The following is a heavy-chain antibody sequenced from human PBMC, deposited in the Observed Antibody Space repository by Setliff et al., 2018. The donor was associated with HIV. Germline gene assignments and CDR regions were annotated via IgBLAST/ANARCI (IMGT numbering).Heavy chain of an antibody. V-gene: IGHV4-59*12. Sequence: PSETLSLTCTVSGGSISSYYWSWIRQPPGKGLEWIGYIYYSGTTNYNPSLSSRVTISLDTSKNQFSLKLSSVTAADTAVYYCARDGPYDSSGINYWGQGTLVTVSS. CDR3: ARDGPYDSSGINY. J-gene: IGHJ4*02. D-gene: IGHD3-22*01. CDR1: GGSISSYY. CDR2: IYYSGTT.